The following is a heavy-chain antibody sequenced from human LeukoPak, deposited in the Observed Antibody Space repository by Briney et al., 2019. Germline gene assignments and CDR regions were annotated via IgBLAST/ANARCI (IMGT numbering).Heavy chain of an antibody. CDR2: IYTSGST. Sequence: SQTLSLTCTVSGGSISSGSYYWSWIRQPAGKGLEWIGRIYTSGSTNYNPSLKSRVTISVDRSKNQFSLKLSSVTAADTAVYYCARVGGIVGDWFDPWGQGTLVTVSS. V-gene: IGHV4-61*02. D-gene: IGHD2-15*01. CDR1: GGSISSGSYY. CDR3: ARVGGIVGDWFDP. J-gene: IGHJ5*02.